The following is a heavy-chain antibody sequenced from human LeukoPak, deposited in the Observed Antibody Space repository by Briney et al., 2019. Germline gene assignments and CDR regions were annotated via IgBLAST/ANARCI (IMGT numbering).Heavy chain of an antibody. Sequence: PSQTLSLTCTVSGGSINSGGYYWSWIRQHPGKGLERIGDIYYSGSTYYNQSLESRVTISVDTSRNQFSLKLSSVTAADPAVYFCARVTVPAATSVYFDYWGQGTLVTVSS. J-gene: IGHJ4*02. CDR3: ARVTVPAATSVYFDY. V-gene: IGHV4-31*03. D-gene: IGHD2-2*01. CDR1: GGSINSGGYY. CDR2: IYYSGST.